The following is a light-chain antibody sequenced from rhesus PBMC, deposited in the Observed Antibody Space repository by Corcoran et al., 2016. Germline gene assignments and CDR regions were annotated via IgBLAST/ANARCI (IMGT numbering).Light chain of an antibody. Sequence: DVVMTQSPLALPITPGQPASISCRSSQSLVQSNGNTYLSWFQKKQGQPPRLLIYKVSNRYSGVPDRLSGSGAGTDFTLKISSVEAEDVGVDYCMQYTHIPLTFGGGTKVEIK. CDR3: MQYTHIPLT. CDR2: KVS. CDR1: QSLVQSNGNTY. V-gene: IGKV2-65*01. J-gene: IGKJ4*01.